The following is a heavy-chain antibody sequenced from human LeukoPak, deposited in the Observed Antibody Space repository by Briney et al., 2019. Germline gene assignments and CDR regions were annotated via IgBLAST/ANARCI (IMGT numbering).Heavy chain of an antibody. CDR1: GGTFSSYA. CDR3: ARSIEMATMGSPLIDY. CDR2: IIPIFGTA. Sequence: ASVKFSCKASGGTFSSYAISWVRQAPGQGLEWMGRIIPIFGTANYAQKFQGRVTITTDESTSRAYMELSSLRSEDTAVYYCARSIEMATMGSPLIDYWGQGTLVTVSS. D-gene: IGHD5-24*01. V-gene: IGHV1-69*05. J-gene: IGHJ4*02.